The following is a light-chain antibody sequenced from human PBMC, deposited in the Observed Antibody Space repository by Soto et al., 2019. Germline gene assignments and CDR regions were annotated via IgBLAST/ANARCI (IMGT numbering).Light chain of an antibody. J-gene: IGLJ1*01. CDR2: EVS. CDR1: SSDVGAYTS. Sequence: QSVLSQPASVSGSPGQSITISCTGSSSDVGAYTSVSWYQQHPGKAPKVMIYEVSNRPSGVSNRFSGYKSGNTASLTISGLQAEDEGHYYCSSYTSDNRSYVFGTGTKVTVL. V-gene: IGLV2-14*01. CDR3: SSYTSDNRSYV.